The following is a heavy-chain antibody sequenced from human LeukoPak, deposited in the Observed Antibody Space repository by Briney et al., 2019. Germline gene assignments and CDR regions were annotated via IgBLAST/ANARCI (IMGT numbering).Heavy chain of an antibody. CDR3: ARGMVRGVIGPLDY. CDR1: GGTFSSYA. D-gene: IGHD3-10*01. V-gene: IGHV1-69*13. J-gene: IGHJ4*02. Sequence: GASVKVSCKASGGTFSSYAISCVRQAPGQGLEWMGGIIPIFGTANYAQKFQGRVTITADESTSTAYMELSSLRSEDTAVYYCARGMVRGVIGPLDYWGQGALVTVSS. CDR2: IIPIFGTA.